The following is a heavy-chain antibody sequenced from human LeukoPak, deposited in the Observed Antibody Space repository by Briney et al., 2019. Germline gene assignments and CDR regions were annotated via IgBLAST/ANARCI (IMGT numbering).Heavy chain of an antibody. Sequence: PGRSLRLSCAASGFTFSSYGMHWVRQAPGKGLEWVSAISGSGGSTYYADSVKGRFTISRDNAKNSLYLQMNGLRAEDTAVYYCAELGITMIGGVWGKGTTVTISS. J-gene: IGHJ6*04. CDR2: ISGSGGST. V-gene: IGHV3-21*01. CDR1: GFTFSSYG. D-gene: IGHD3-10*02. CDR3: AELGITMIGGV.